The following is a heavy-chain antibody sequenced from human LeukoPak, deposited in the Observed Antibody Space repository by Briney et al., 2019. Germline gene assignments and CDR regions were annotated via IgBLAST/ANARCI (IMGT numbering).Heavy chain of an antibody. CDR2: INHSGST. Sequence: PSETLSLTCAVYGGSFSGYYWSWIRQPPGKGLEWIGEINHSGSTNYNPSLKSRVTISVDTSKNQFSLKLSSVTAADTAVYYCARGGGPKYGDSTRDSRRRLVFQHWGQGTLVTVSS. J-gene: IGHJ1*01. D-gene: IGHD4-17*01. CDR3: ARGGGPKYGDSTRDSRRRLVFQH. CDR1: GGSFSGYY. V-gene: IGHV4-34*01.